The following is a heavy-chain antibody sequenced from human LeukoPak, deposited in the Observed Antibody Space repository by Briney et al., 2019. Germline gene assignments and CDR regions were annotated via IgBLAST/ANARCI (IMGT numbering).Heavy chain of an antibody. CDR2: MNPNSDNT. Sequence: ASVKVSCKASGYTFTSYDINWVRQATGQGLEWMGWMNPNSDNTNYAQKLQGRVTMTTDTSTSTAYMELRSLRSDDTAVYYCARDYQTLTTPGYWGQGTLVTASS. CDR1: GYTFTSYD. CDR3: ARDYQTLTTPGY. D-gene: IGHD4-17*01. V-gene: IGHV1-18*01. J-gene: IGHJ1*01.